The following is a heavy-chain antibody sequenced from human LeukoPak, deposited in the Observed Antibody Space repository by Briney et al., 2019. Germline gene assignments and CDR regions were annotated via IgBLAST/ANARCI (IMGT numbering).Heavy chain of an antibody. CDR1: GFTFSSYA. V-gene: IGHV3-74*01. CDR2: INTDGSST. Sequence: GGSLRLSCAASGFTFSSYAMSWVRQAPGKGLVWVSRINTDGSSTSYADSVKGRFTISRDNAKNSLYLQMNSLRAEDTAVYYCARAKEYSSALNDYWGQGTLVTVSS. CDR3: ARAKEYSSALNDY. J-gene: IGHJ4*02. D-gene: IGHD6-6*01.